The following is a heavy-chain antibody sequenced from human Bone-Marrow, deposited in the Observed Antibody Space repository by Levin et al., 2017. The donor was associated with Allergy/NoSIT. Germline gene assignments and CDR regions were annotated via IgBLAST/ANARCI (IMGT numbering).Heavy chain of an antibody. D-gene: IGHD6-13*01. V-gene: IGHV1-18*01. CDR3: ARDAYSTSWYNY. J-gene: IGHJ4*02. Sequence: PGASVKVSCKASGYTFTSYGITWVRQAPGQGLEWMGWISTYNGNTNYAQKLQGRVTMTTDTSTSTAYMELRSLRSDDTAVYYCARDAYSTSWYNYWGQGTLVIVSS. CDR2: ISTYNGNT. CDR1: GYTFTSYG.